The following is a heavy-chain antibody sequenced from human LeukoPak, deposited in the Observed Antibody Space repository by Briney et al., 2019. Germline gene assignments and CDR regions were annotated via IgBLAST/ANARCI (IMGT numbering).Heavy chain of an antibody. J-gene: IGHJ6*03. CDR2: IFYSGST. CDR3: ARRRGNYGSGSYTRKQNYYYMDV. D-gene: IGHD3-10*01. CDR1: SGSISTSNYY. Sequence: SETLSLTCTVSSGSISTSNYYWGWVRQPPGKALEWIGNIFYSGSTYYSPSLKSRVTISLDTSRNQFSLKLSSVTAADTAVYYCARRRGNYGSGSYTRKQNYYYMDVWGKGTTVTISS. V-gene: IGHV4-39*07.